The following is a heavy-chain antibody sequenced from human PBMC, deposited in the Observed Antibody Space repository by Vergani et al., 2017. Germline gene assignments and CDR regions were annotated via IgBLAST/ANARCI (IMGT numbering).Heavy chain of an antibody. CDR2: ISGSGGST. V-gene: IGHV3-23*04. J-gene: IGHJ4*02. CDR1: GFTFSSYS. D-gene: IGHD6-19*01. CDR3: AKDPAVAGTGPAGVY. Sequence: EVQLVESGGGLVKPGGSLRLSCAASGFTFSSYSMNWVRQAPGKGLEWVSAISGSGGSTYYADSVKGRFTISRDNSKNTLYLQMNSLRAEDTAVYYCAKDPAVAGTGPAGVYWGQGTLVTVSS.